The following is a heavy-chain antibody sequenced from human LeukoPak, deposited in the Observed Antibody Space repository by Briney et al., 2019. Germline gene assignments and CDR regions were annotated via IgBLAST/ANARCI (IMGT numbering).Heavy chain of an antibody. V-gene: IGHV3-43*01. CDR3: ARGFHRRLYDSSTYYSY. CDR2: ISWDGRST. J-gene: IGHJ4*02. CDR1: GFTFDDYT. Sequence: GGSLRLSCAASGFTFDDYTMHWVRQAPGKGLEWVSLISWDGRSTYYADSVKGRFTISRDNARNSLYLQMNSLRAEDTAVYYCARGFHRRLYDSSTYYSYWGQGTLVTVSS. D-gene: IGHD3-22*01.